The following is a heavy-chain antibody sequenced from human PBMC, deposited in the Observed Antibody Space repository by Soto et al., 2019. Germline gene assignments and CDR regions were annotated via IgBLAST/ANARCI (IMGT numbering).Heavy chain of an antibody. CDR2: INSDGSST. Sequence: GGSLRLSCAASGFTFSSYWMHWVRQAPGKGLVWVSRINSDGSSTSYADSVKGRFTISRDNAKNTVYLQMNDLRPAGTAVYYCATWHEREHAYDVWGQGTTVTVSS. J-gene: IGHJ3*01. CDR1: GFTFSSYW. V-gene: IGHV3-74*01. CDR3: ATWHEREHAYDV. D-gene: IGHD1-1*01.